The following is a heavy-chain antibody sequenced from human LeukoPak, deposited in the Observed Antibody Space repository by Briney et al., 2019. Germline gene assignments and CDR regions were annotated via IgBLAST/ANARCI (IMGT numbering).Heavy chain of an antibody. CDR1: GYTFTDYY. CDR2: INPNSAGT. V-gene: IGHV1-2*02. D-gene: IGHD2-21*01. Sequence: ASVKVSCKASGYTFTDYYIHWVRQAPGQGLEWMGWINPNSAGTSYAQKFQGRVIMTRDTSITTAYMELSRLRSDDTAVYYCARGPHIDYFDYWGQGALVTVSS. J-gene: IGHJ4*02. CDR3: ARGPHIDYFDY.